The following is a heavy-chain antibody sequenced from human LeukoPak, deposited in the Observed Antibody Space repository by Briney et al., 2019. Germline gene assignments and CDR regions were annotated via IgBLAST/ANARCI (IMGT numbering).Heavy chain of an antibody. Sequence: PGGSLRLSCAASGFTFSSYWMSWVRQAPGKGLEWVANIKQDGSEKYYADSVKGRFTISRDNAKNTLFLQMNSLRAEDTAVYYCASLQNVPSYYYYYVMDVWGQGTTVTVSS. V-gene: IGHV3-7*01. CDR3: ASLQNVPSYYYYYVMDV. CDR1: GFTFSSYW. J-gene: IGHJ6*02. D-gene: IGHD3-10*02. CDR2: IKQDGSEK.